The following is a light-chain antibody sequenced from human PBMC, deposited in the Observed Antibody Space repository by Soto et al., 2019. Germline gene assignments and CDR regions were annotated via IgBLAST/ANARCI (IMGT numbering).Light chain of an antibody. CDR1: PSVSNS. CDR2: DAS. Sequence: ESVLTQSPATLSLSPGERATLSCRASPSVSNSLAWYQHKPGQAPRLLIYDASNRATGVPTRFSGSGSGTDFTLTISRLEPEDFAVYYCKQRNQWTPVTLGGGTRVEIK. V-gene: IGKV3-11*01. J-gene: IGKJ4*01. CDR3: KQRNQWTPVT.